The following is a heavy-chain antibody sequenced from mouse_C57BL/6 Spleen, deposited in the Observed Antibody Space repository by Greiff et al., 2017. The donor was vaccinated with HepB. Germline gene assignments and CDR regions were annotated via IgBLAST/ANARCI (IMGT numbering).Heavy chain of an antibody. V-gene: IGHV1-80*01. D-gene: IGHD1-1*01. CDR2: IYPGDGDT. Sequence: VQLQQSGAELVKPGASVKISCEASGYAFSSYWMNWVKQRPGKGLEWIGQIYPGDGDTNYNGKFKGKATLTADKSSSTAYMQLSSLTSEDSAVYFCAREELLRAFDYWGQGTTLTVSS. CDR1: GYAFSSYW. J-gene: IGHJ2*01. CDR3: AREELLRAFDY.